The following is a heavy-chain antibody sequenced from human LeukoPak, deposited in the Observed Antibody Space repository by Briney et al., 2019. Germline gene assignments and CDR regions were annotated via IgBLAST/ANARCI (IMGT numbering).Heavy chain of an antibody. CDR2: IYSGGST. V-gene: IGHV3-53*01. D-gene: IGHD1-26*01. CDR1: GFTVSSNY. Sequence: GGSLRLSCAASGFTVSSNYMSWVRQAPGKGLEWVSVIYSGGSTYYADSVKGRFTISRDNSKNTLYLQMNSLRAEDTAVYYCAREEESYGHGGAFDIWGQGTMVTVSS. J-gene: IGHJ3*02. CDR3: AREEESYGHGGAFDI.